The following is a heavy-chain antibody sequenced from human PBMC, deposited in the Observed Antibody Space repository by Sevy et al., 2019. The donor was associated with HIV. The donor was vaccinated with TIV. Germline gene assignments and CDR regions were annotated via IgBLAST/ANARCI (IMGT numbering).Heavy chain of an antibody. CDR1: GASISSSGYY. CDR2: IRYSGST. D-gene: IGHD6-19*01. V-gene: IGHV4-39*01. J-gene: IGHJ4*02. CDR3: AGPTLTYSSGWSYYDY. Sequence: SEILSLTCSVSGASISSSGYYWGWIRQPPGKGLEWIASIRYSGSTFYNPSLRSRVTISADTSKNQFSLKLNSVTAADTARYYCAGPTLTYSSGWSYYDYWGQGTVVTVSS.